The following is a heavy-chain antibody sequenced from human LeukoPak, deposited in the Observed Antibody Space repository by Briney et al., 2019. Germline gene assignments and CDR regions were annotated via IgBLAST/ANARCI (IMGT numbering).Heavy chain of an antibody. V-gene: IGHV5-51*01. D-gene: IGHD3-3*01. CDR2: IYPGDSDT. Sequence: GESLKISCKGSGYSFTSCWIGWVRQMPGKGVEWMGIIYPGDSDTRYSPSFQGRVTISADTSISTAYLQWSCLKAADTAMYYCARLTHYDFWSGLGPWGQGTLVTVSS. CDR1: GYSFTSCW. J-gene: IGHJ5*02. CDR3: ARLTHYDFWSGLGP.